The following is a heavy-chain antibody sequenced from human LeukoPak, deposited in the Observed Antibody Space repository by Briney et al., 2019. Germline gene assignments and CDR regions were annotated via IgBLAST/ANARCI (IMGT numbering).Heavy chain of an antibody. J-gene: IGHJ4*02. CDR3: VKDRYCSSTSCWLFDY. CDR1: GFTFSSFA. D-gene: IGHD2-2*01. CDR2: ISASGGST. V-gene: IGHV3-23*01. Sequence: GGSLRLSCAASGFTFSSFATSWVRQAPGKGLEWDSGISASGGSTYYADSVKGRFTISRDNSKNTPYLQMNSLRAEDTAVYYCVKDRYCSSTSCWLFDYWGQGTLVTVSS.